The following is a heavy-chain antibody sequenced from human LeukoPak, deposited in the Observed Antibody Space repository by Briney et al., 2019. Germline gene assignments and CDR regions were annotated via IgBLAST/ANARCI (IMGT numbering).Heavy chain of an antibody. J-gene: IGHJ4*02. CDR3: AKVEASSWYRRGYYFDY. CDR1: GFTFSTYT. CDR2: SISSGGSA. Sequence: GGSLRLSCVASGFTFSTYTMNWVRQAPGRGLEWVSGSISSGGSAFYADSVKGRFSISRDTSKNTLFLHMNNLRAGDTAVYYCAKVEASSWYRRGYYFDYWGQGTLVTVSS. D-gene: IGHD6-13*01. V-gene: IGHV3-23*01.